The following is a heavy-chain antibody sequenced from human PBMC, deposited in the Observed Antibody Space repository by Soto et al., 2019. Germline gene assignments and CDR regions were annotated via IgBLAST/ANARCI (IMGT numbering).Heavy chain of an antibody. CDR3: ARDRSDSSRADSFDI. CDR1: GFTVSNTY. J-gene: IGHJ3*02. V-gene: IGHV3-53*01. Sequence: EVQLVESGGGLIQPGGSLRLSCAVSGFTVSNTYMSWVRQAPGKGLEWVAVIYRGVSTHYADSVKGRFTISRDDSKNTIYLQMNSLRAEDTAVYYCARDRSDSSRADSFDIWGQGTMVTVSS. D-gene: IGHD6-25*01. CDR2: IYRGVST.